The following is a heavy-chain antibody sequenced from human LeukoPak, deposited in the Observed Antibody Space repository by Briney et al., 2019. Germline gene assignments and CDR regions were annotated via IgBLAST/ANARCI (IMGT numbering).Heavy chain of an antibody. CDR3: ARRGGGVSGSERFDY. Sequence: SETLSLTRTVSGGSISSYYWTWIRQPAGKGLEWIGRMYSSGSFDYNPSLKSRVTMSVDTSKNQFSLRLNSVTAADTAVYYCARRGGGVSGSERFDYWGQGTLVTVSS. CDR1: GGSISSYY. V-gene: IGHV4-4*07. CDR2: MYSSGSF. D-gene: IGHD3-10*01. J-gene: IGHJ4*02.